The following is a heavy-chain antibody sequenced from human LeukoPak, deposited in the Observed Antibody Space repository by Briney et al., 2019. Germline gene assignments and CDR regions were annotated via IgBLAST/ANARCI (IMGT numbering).Heavy chain of an antibody. D-gene: IGHD6-13*01. V-gene: IGHV4-59*11. CDR2: MYNSGST. Sequence: SETLSLTCTVSGGSISGPYWSWIRQPPGKGLEWIAYMYNSGSTNYNPSLKSRVTISIDTSKNQFSLKLSSLTAADTAVYYCARGLRSGSRTVYFYMDVWGKGTTVTVSS. CDR3: ARGLRSGSRTVYFYMDV. CDR1: GGSISGPY. J-gene: IGHJ6*03.